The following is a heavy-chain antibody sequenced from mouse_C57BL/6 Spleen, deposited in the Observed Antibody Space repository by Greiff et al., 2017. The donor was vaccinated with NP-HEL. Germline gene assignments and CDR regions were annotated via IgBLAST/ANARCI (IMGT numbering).Heavy chain of an antibody. CDR3: ARVYDGYYLYAMDY. D-gene: IGHD2-3*01. CDR2: IWSGGST. CDR1: GFSLTSYG. Sequence: VKLQESGPGLVQPSQSLSITCTVSGFSLTSYGVHWVRQSPGKGLEWLGVIWSGGSTDYNAAFISRLSISKDNSKSQVFFKMNSLQADDTAIYYCARVYDGYYLYAMDYWGQGTSVTVSS. J-gene: IGHJ4*01. V-gene: IGHV2-2*01.